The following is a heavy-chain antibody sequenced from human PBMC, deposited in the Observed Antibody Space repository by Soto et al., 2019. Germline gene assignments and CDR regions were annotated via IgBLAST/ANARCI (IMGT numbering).Heavy chain of an antibody. D-gene: IGHD1-20*01. Sequence: PSDTLSLTCTVSGDSISSYYWSWIRQPPGKGLEWIGYIYYSGSTSYNPSLKSRVTISVDTSKNQFSLKLSSVTAADTAVYYCARGGSNRGILDFRDRGTLVTVSS. CDR2: IYYSGST. J-gene: IGHJ4*02. CDR1: GDSISSYY. CDR3: ARGGSNRGILDF. V-gene: IGHV4-59*01.